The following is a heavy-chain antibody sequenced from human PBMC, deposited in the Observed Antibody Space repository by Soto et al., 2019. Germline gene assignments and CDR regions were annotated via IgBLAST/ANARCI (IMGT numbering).Heavy chain of an antibody. Sequence: GASVKVSCKASGGTFSSYAISWVRQAPGQGLEWMGGIIPIFGTANYAQKLQGRVTITADESTSTAYMELSSLRSEDTAVYYCARLAARPTYYYYYYGMDVWGQGTTVTVSS. V-gene: IGHV1-69*13. J-gene: IGHJ6*02. CDR1: GGTFSSYA. CDR3: ARLAARPTYYYYYYGMDV. D-gene: IGHD6-6*01. CDR2: IIPIFGTA.